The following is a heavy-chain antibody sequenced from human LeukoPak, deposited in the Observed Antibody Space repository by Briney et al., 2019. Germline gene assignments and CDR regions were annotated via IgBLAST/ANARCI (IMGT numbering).Heavy chain of an antibody. Sequence: SETLSLTCTVSGGSISSSSYYSGWIRQPPGKGLEWIGSIYYSGSTYYNPSLKSRVTISVDTSKNQFSLKLSSVTAADTAVYYCARVVGAHYYYYYMDVWGKGTTVTVSS. V-gene: IGHV4-39*07. CDR1: GGSISSSSYY. CDR2: IYYSGST. J-gene: IGHJ6*03. D-gene: IGHD3-10*01. CDR3: ARVVGAHYYYYYMDV.